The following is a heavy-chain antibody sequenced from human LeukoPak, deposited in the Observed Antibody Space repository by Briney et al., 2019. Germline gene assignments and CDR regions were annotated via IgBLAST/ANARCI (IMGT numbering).Heavy chain of an antibody. CDR1: GGSISSYY. Sequence: ASETLSLTCTVSGGSISSYYWSWIRQPPGKGLEWIGYIYYSGSTYYNPSLKSRVTISVDTSKNQFSLKLSSVTAADTAVYYCATRCYYDSSGYPTDYWGQGTLVTVSS. V-gene: IGHV4-59*12. D-gene: IGHD3-22*01. CDR3: ATRCYYDSSGYPTDY. CDR2: IYYSGST. J-gene: IGHJ4*02.